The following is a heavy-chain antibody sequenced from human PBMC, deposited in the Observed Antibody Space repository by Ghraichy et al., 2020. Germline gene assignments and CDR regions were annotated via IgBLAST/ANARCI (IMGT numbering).Heavy chain of an antibody. CDR3: ARVPYDILTGYRGDYFDY. CDR1: GYIFANYA. V-gene: IGHV1-18*01. J-gene: IGHJ4*02. Sequence: ASVKVSCKASGYIFANYAIIWVRQSPRKGLEWVGWISAYNGHAKYAQNFWGRVTMTSDTSTSTAYMELRSLRSDDTAVYYCARVPYDILTGYRGDYFDYWGQGTLVTVSS. CDR2: ISAYNGHA. D-gene: IGHD3-9*01.